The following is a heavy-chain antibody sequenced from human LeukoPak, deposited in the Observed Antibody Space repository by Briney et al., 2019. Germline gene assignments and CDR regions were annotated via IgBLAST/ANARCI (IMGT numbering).Heavy chain of an antibody. Sequence: GGSLRLSCAVSGFPFNRYWMTWVRQAPGKGLEWLANIEQDGSQKYYVDSVKGRFTISRDNAKNSLYLQMNSLRAEDTAVYYCAELGITMIGGVWGKGTTVTISS. V-gene: IGHV3-7*01. D-gene: IGHD3-10*02. J-gene: IGHJ6*04. CDR3: AELGITMIGGV. CDR2: IEQDGSQK. CDR1: GFPFNRYW.